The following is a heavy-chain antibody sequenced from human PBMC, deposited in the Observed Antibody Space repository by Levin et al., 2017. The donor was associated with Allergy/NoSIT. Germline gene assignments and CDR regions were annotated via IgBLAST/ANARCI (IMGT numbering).Heavy chain of an antibody. V-gene: IGHV1-8*01. CDR1: GYTFTSYD. J-gene: IGHJ4*02. D-gene: IGHD6-19*01. CDR2: MNPNSGNT. Sequence: ASVKVSCKASGYTFTSYDINWVRQATGQGLEWMGWMNPNSGNTGYAQKFQGRVTMTRNTSISTAYMELSSLRSEDTAVYYGARVKTSRGGWYNLASYWGQGTLVTVSS. CDR3: ARVKTSRGGWYNLASY.